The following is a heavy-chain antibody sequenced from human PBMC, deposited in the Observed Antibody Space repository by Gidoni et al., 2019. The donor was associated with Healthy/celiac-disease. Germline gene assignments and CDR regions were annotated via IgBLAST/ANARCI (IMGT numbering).Heavy chain of an antibody. CDR3: SYWDIVVVPAA. J-gene: IGHJ5*02. CDR2: IKSKTDGGTT. CDR1: GFTFSNAW. D-gene: IGHD2-2*01. V-gene: IGHV3-15*07. Sequence: EVQLVESGGGLVKPGGSLRRSCAASGFTFSNAWMNWVRQAPGKGLEWVGRIKSKTDGGTTDYAAPVKGRFTISRDDSKNTLYLQMNSLKTEDTAVYYCSYWDIVVVPAAWGQGTLVTVSS.